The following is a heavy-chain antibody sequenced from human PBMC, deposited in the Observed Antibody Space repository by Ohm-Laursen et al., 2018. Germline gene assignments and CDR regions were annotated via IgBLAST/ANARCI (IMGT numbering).Heavy chain of an antibody. Sequence: SVKVSCKASGYTFTGYYMHWVRQAPGQGLEWMGWINPNSGGTNYAQKFQGRVTMTRDTSISTAYMELSRLRSDDTAVYYCARYGGREYDFWDGYYYYGMDVWGQGTTVTVSS. CDR2: INPNSGGT. V-gene: IGHV1-2*02. CDR3: ARYGGREYDFWDGYYYYGMDV. D-gene: IGHD3-3*01. CDR1: GYTFTGYY. J-gene: IGHJ6*02.